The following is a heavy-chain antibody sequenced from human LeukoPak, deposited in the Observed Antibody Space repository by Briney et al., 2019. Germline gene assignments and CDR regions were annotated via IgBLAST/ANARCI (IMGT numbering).Heavy chain of an antibody. J-gene: IGHJ1*01. Sequence: ASVKVSCKASGYTFTSYAMHWVRQAPGQRLEWMGWINAGNGNTKYSQKFQGRVTITRDTSASTAYMELSSLRSEDTAVYYCAREPVYYDSTGTLLQHWGQGTLVTASS. CDR3: AREPVYYDSTGTLLQH. CDR2: INAGNGNT. V-gene: IGHV1-3*01. CDR1: GYTFTSYA. D-gene: IGHD3-22*01.